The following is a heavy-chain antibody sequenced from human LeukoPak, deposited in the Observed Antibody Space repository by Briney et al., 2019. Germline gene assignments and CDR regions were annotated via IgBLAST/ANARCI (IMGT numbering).Heavy chain of an antibody. CDR2: IYSGGST. Sequence: GGSLRLSCAASGFTVSSNYMSWVRQAPGKGLEWVSVIYSGGSTYYADSVKGRFTISRDNSKNTLYLQMNSLRAEDTAVYYCARGTVTPSGYGMDVWGQGTTVTVSS. V-gene: IGHV3-53*01. CDR3: ARGTVTPSGYGMDV. J-gene: IGHJ6*02. CDR1: GFTVSSNY. D-gene: IGHD4-17*01.